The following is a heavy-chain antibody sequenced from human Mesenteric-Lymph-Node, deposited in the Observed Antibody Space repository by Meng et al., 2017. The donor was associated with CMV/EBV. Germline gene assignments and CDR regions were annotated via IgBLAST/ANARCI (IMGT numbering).Heavy chain of an antibody. D-gene: IGHD6-19*01. Sequence: AVSGYSISSSNWWGWIRQPPGKGLEWIGYIYYSGSTYYNPSLKSRVTMSVDTSKNQFSLKLSSVTAVDTAVYYCARNFIRSGWSGFDYWGQGTLVTVSS. CDR1: GYSISSSNW. CDR2: IYYSGST. J-gene: IGHJ4*02. V-gene: IGHV4-28*01. CDR3: ARNFIRSGWSGFDY.